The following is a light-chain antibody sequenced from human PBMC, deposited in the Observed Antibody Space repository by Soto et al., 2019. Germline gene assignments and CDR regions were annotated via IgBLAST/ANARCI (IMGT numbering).Light chain of an antibody. V-gene: IGKV3-15*01. CDR3: QQYNKWHPLT. CDR2: GAS. CDR1: QSVSSN. J-gene: IGKJ4*01. Sequence: EILFTQSPGTLSLSPGERATLSCRASQSVSSNLAWYQQKPGQAPRLLIYGASTRTNGIPARFSGSGSGTEFTLTISSLQSEDFAVYYCQQYNKWHPLTFGGGTKVDI.